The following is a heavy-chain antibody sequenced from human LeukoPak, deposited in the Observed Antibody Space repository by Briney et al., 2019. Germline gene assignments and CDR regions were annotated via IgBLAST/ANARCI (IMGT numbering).Heavy chain of an antibody. V-gene: IGHV4-59*01. CDR1: GGSISSYY. CDR2: IYYSGST. J-gene: IGHJ4*02. D-gene: IGHD2-2*01. Sequence: SETLSLTCTVSGGSISSYYWSWIRQPPGKGLEWIGYIYYSGSTNYNPSLKSRVTISVDTSMNQFSLKLSSVTAADTAVYYCARAYLRLVDYWGQGTLVTVSS. CDR3: ARAYLRLVDY.